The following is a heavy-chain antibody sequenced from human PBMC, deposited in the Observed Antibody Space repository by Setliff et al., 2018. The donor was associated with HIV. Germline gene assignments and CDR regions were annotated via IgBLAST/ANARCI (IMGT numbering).Heavy chain of an antibody. Sequence: SLRLSCNGFGFNLNHYAMHWVRQPPGKGLEWVSGITWQGGLLGYADSVKGRFTISRDSVMSSLYLQMASLTTEDTASYFCVKGGSLAGQFFYYLHVWGKGTAVTVSS. D-gene: IGHD6-19*01. CDR2: ITWQGGLL. CDR3: VKGGSLAGQFFYYLHV. CDR1: GFNLNHYA. J-gene: IGHJ6*04. V-gene: IGHV3-9*01.